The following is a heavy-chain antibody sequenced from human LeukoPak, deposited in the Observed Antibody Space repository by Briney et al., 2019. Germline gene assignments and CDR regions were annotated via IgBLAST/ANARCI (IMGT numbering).Heavy chain of an antibody. Sequence: GGSLRLSCTASGFTFGDYAMSWFRQAPGKGLEWVGFIRSKAYGGTTEYAASVKGRFTISRDDSKSIAYLQMNSLKTEDTAVYYCTSSDSSSRDPDYWGQGTLVTVSS. CDR3: TSSDSSSRDPDY. J-gene: IGHJ4*02. V-gene: IGHV3-49*03. D-gene: IGHD6-13*01. CDR2: IRSKAYGGTT. CDR1: GFTFGDYA.